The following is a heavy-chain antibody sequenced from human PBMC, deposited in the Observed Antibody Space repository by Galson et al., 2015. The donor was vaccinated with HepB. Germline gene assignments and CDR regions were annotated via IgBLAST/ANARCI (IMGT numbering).Heavy chain of an antibody. J-gene: IGHJ4*02. V-gene: IGHV3-72*01. D-gene: IGHD3-3*02. CDR1: GFTFSDYY. Sequence: SLRLSCAASGFTFSDYYMEWVRQAPGKGLEWVGRVRHKARRYTTDYVASVEGRFTISRDDSKNSLYLQMDSLKTEDAAVYYCSRTLPGIDLDYWGQGTLVTVSS. CDR2: VRHKARRYTT. CDR3: SRTLPGIDLDY.